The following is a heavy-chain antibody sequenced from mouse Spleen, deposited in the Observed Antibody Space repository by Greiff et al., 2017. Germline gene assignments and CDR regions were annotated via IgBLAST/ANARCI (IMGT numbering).Heavy chain of an antibody. CDR1: GFSLTSYG. J-gene: IGHJ4*01. CDR2: IWGGGST. D-gene: IGHD1-2*01. Sequence: QVQLQQSGPGLVAPSQSLSITCTVSGFSLTSYGVDWVRQSPGKGLEWLGVIWGGGSTNYNSALKSRLSISKDNSKSQVFLKMNSLQTDDTAMYYCASVSFTTANAMDYWGQGTSVTVSS. CDR3: ASVSFTTANAMDY. V-gene: IGHV2-6*01.